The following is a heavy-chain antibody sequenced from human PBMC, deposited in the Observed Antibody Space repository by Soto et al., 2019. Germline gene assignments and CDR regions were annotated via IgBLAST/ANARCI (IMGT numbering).Heavy chain of an antibody. Sequence: QVQLQEAGPGLVKPSGTLSLTCAVSGGSISSTKWWSWVRQPPGKGLEWIGEIYHSGSTSYNPSLKGRVAISVDKSRTHFSLRLSSVTAADTAVYYCARDDSGGWFDPWGQGTLVTVSS. CDR2: IYHSGST. CDR3: ARDDSGGWFDP. CDR1: GGSISSTKW. V-gene: IGHV4-4*02. J-gene: IGHJ5*02. D-gene: IGHD4-17*01.